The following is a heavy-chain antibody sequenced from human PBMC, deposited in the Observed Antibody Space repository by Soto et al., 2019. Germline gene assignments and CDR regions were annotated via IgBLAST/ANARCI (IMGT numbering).Heavy chain of an antibody. Sequence: GSSVKVSCKASRYTFTAYFIHWVRQAPGQGLEWMGWMNSNNGDTFYAQKFQGRVTMTRDTSTNTAYMELSSLRSDDTAVYYCARGIATGQLDPWGQGTLVTVSS. J-gene: IGHJ5*02. V-gene: IGHV1-2*02. CDR2: MNSNNGDT. CDR1: RYTFTAYF. D-gene: IGHD2-15*01. CDR3: ARGIATGQLDP.